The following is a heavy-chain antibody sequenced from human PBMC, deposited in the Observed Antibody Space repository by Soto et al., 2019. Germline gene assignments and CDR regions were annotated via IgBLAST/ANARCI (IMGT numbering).Heavy chain of an antibody. Sequence: ASVKVSCKASGYTFTSYAMHWVRQAPGQRLEWMGWISAYNGNTNYAQKLQGRVTMTTDTSTSTAYMELRSLRSDDTAVYYCARDDDSSRKSGFDPWGQGTLVTVSS. CDR2: ISAYNGNT. D-gene: IGHD3-22*01. J-gene: IGHJ5*02. CDR1: GYTFTSYA. V-gene: IGHV1-18*01. CDR3: ARDDDSSRKSGFDP.